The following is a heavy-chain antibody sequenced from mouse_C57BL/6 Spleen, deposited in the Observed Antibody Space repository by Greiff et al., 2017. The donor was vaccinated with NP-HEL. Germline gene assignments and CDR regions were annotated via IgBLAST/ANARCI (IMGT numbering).Heavy chain of an antibody. CDR2: INPSNGGT. Sequence: QVQLQQSGTELVKPGASVKLSCKASGYTFTSYWMHWVKQRPGQGLEWIGNINPSNGGTNYNEKFKSKATLTVDKSSSTAYMQLSSLTSEDSAVYYCARGIYYGYDGYFDVWGTGTTVTVSS. D-gene: IGHD2-2*01. CDR1: GYTFTSYW. J-gene: IGHJ1*03. V-gene: IGHV1-53*01. CDR3: ARGIYYGYDGYFDV.